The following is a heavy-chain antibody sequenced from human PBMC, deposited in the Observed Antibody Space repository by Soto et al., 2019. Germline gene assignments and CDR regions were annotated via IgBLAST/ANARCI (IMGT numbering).Heavy chain of an antibody. CDR1: GFTFSSYE. CDR2: ISSSGSTI. D-gene: IGHD3-9*01. V-gene: IGHV3-48*03. CDR3: ARYYDILTGYYPTYFDY. Sequence: GSLRLSCAASGFTFSSYEMNWVRQAPGKGLEWVSYISSSGSTIYYADSVKGRFTISRDNAKNSLYLQMNSLRAEDTAVYYCARYYDILTGYYPTYFDYWGQGTLVTVSS. J-gene: IGHJ4*02.